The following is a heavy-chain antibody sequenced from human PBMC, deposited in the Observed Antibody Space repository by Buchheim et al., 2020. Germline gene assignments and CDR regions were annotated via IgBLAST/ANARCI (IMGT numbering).Heavy chain of an antibody. CDR2: IWHDGSIK. J-gene: IGHJ4*02. V-gene: IGHV3-30*02. Sequence: VQLVESGGGLVQPGGSLRLSCAASGFTFSSYEMNWVRQAPGKGLEWVALIWHDGSIKYYGDSVKGRFTISRDNSKNTVFLQMSSLRPEDTAVYYCAKWGTYCGNPICSSYFGHWGQGTL. D-gene: IGHD2-2*01. CDR1: GFTFSSYE. CDR3: AKWGTYCGNPICSSYFGH.